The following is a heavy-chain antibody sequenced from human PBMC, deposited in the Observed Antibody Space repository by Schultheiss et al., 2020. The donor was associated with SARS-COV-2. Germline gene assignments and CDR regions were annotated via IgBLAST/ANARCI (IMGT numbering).Heavy chain of an antibody. CDR1: GGSFSGYY. Sequence: SETLSLTFAVYGGSFSGYYWSWIRQPPGKGLEWIGEINHSGSTNYNPSLKSRVTISVDTSKNQFSLKLSSVTAADTAVYYCAREGVTLLWFGELFSRYGMDVWGQGTTVTVSS. CDR2: INHSGST. CDR3: AREGVTLLWFGELFSRYGMDV. D-gene: IGHD3-10*01. V-gene: IGHV4-34*01. J-gene: IGHJ6*02.